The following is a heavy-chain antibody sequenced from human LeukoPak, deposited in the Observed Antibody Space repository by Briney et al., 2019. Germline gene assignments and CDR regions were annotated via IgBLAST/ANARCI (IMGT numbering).Heavy chain of an antibody. V-gene: IGHV1-2*02. D-gene: IGHD3-10*01. Sequence: GASVKVSCKASGYTFTSYGISWVRQAPGQGLEWMGWINPNSGGTNYAQKFQGRVTMTRDTSISTAYMELSRLRSDDTAVYYCARGYYYGSGSYYNPYYYYMDVWGKGTTVTISS. J-gene: IGHJ6*03. CDR1: GYTFTSYG. CDR2: INPNSGGT. CDR3: ARGYYYGSGSYYNPYYYYMDV.